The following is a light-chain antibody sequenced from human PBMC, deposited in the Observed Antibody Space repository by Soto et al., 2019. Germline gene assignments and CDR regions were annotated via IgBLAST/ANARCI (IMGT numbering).Light chain of an antibody. Sequence: VLTQPPSASGTPGQRITISCSGSSSNIGSHTVNWYQQLPGATPKVLIYNRNERPSGVPDRFSGSKSGSSASLAISSLQPEDEAHYYCAAWDDSLNGPRFGGGTKVTVL. CDR1: SSNIGSHT. CDR2: NRN. J-gene: IGLJ2*01. CDR3: AAWDDSLNGPR. V-gene: IGLV1-44*01.